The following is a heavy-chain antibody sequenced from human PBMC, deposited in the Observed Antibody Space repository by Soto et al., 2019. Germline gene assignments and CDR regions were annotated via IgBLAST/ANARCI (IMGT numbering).Heavy chain of an antibody. CDR1: GGSISSYY. CDR2: IYYSGST. V-gene: IGHV4-59*01. D-gene: IGHD6-13*01. Sequence: PSETLSLTCTVSGGSISSYYWSWIRQPPGKGLEWIGYIYYSGSTNYNPSLKSRVTISVDTSKNQFSLKLSSVTAADTAVYYCARDGGVGQQLPRDYYYYVMDVWGQGTTVTVSS. CDR3: ARDGGVGQQLPRDYYYYVMDV. J-gene: IGHJ6*02.